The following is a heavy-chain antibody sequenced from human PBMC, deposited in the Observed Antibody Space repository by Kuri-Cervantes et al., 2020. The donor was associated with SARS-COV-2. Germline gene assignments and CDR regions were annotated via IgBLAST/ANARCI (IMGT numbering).Heavy chain of an antibody. CDR1: GFTFDAYA. J-gene: IGHJ5*02. CDR2: ISWNSGSI. CDR3: AKDRMVQGVIRGTAFDP. V-gene: IGHV3-9*01. D-gene: IGHD3-10*01. Sequence: LSLTCAASGFTFDAYAMHWVRQAPVKGLEWVSGISWNSGSIGYADSVKDRFTISRDNAKNSLYLHMNSLRAEDTALYYCAKDRMVQGVIRGTAFDPWGQGTLVTVSS.